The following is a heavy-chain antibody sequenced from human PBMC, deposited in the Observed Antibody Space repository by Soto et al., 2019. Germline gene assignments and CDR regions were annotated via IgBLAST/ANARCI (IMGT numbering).Heavy chain of an antibody. CDR1: GFTFTSYA. CDR2: ISGSGGDT. D-gene: IGHD3-3*01. V-gene: IGHV3-23*01. CDR3: AKHDFWTLYKTGLDS. J-gene: IGHJ4*02. Sequence: GGSLRLSCSASGFTFTSYAMSWVRQAPGKGLEWVSGISGSGGDTKSADSVKGRFTISRDNFKNMLYLQMNTLRAEDTAVYYCAKHDFWTLYKTGLDSWVQGTLVTVSS.